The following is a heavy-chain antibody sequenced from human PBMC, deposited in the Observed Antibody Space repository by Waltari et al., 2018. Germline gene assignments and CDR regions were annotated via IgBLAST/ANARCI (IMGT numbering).Heavy chain of an antibody. CDR2: IYYSGST. CDR1: GGSISSYY. D-gene: IGHD3-3*01. J-gene: IGHJ6*03. V-gene: IGHV4-59*01. Sequence: QVQLQESGPGLVKPSETLSLTCTVSGGSISSYYWSWIRQPPGKGLEWIGYIYYSGSTNYNPSLKSRVTISVDTSKNQFSLKLSSVTAADTAVYYCARTRGSVRFLESYYYYYMDVWGKGTTVTVSS. CDR3: ARTRGSVRFLESYYYYYMDV.